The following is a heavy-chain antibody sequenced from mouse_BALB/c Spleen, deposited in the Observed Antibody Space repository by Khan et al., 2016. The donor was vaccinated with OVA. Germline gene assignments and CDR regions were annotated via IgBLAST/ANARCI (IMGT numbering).Heavy chain of an antibody. V-gene: IGHV9-4*02. CDR2: ISTHYGVP. CDR3: ESVYCYGWYFDD. D-gene: IGHD2-12*01. CDR1: GYTFTTAG. Sequence: QIQLVQSGPELKKPGETVRISCKASGYTFTTAGMQWVQKMPGKGLKWIGWISTHYGVPKYAEDFKGRFAFSLETSASTAYLQITNLKNEDTATYFCESVYCYGWYFDDGGAGTTVTVSS. J-gene: IGHJ1*01.